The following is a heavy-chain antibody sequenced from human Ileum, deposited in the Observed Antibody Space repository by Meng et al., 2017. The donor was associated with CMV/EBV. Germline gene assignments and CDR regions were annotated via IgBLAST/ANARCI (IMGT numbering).Heavy chain of an antibody. J-gene: IGHJ4*02. Sequence: GGSLILSCVISRLTFSSYAMHWVRQAPGKGLEWVVVISYDGSNKYYADSVKGRFTISRDNSKNTLYLQMNSLRAEDTAVYYCARGRGYTAMAIWGQGTLVTVSS. V-gene: IGHV3-30-3*01. CDR2: ISYDGSNK. CDR3: ARGRGYTAMAI. D-gene: IGHD5-18*01. CDR1: RLTFSSYA.